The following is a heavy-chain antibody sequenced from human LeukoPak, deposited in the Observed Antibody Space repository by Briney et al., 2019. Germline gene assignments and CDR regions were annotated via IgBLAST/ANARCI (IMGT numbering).Heavy chain of an antibody. CDR3: ARDGFLVGAPGGGDY. V-gene: IGHV3-66*01. CDR2: IYRGGTT. CDR1: GFIVTSNY. Sequence: PGGSLRLSCAASGFIVTSNYMSWVRQAPGKGLEWVSVIYRGGTTYYADSVKGRFTISRDNSKNALYLQMNSLRAEDTAVYYCARDGFLVGAPGGGDYWGQGTLVTVSS. J-gene: IGHJ4*02. D-gene: IGHD1-26*01.